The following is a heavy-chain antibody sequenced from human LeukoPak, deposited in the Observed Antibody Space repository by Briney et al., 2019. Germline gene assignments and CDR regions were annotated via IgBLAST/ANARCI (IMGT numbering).Heavy chain of an antibody. J-gene: IGHJ4*02. CDR3: VSGGYSSG. CDR1: GYNFANYW. V-gene: IGHV5-51*01. Sequence: ESLEISCRGPGYNFANYWIAWVRQMPGKGLEWMGIIYPGDSDARYSPSFQGQVTISADKSINTAYLQWSSLKASDTAMYYCVSGGYSSGWGQGTPVTVSS. CDR2: IYPGDSDA. D-gene: IGHD5-18*01.